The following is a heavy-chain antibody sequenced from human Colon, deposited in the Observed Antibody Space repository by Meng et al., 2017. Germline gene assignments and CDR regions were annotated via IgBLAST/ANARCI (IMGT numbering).Heavy chain of an antibody. CDR2: IYYSGST. D-gene: IGHD2-15*01. J-gene: IGHJ5*02. CDR3: ATHLGYCHGGSCRPHWFDP. CDR1: GGSISSRSYY. Sequence: SETLSLTCTVSGGSISSRSYYWGWIRQPPGKGLEWMGSIYYSGSTYYNMSLKSRVTISVDTSKDQFFLKLNSVTAADTAVYYCATHLGYCHGGSCRPHWFDPWGQGTLVPSPQ. V-gene: IGHV4-39*07.